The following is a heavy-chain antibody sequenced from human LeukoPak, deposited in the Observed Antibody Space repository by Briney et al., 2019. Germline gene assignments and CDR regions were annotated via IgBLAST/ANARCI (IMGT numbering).Heavy chain of an antibody. CDR3: ARSQFYGSGSYQGRWFDP. CDR1: GGSISSGDYS. Sequence: SETLSLTCAVSGGSISSGDYSWSWIRQPPGKGLEWIGNIYYSGSTYYNPSLKSRVNISVDTSKNQFSLKLTSVTAADTAVYYCARSQFYGSGSYQGRWFDPWGQGTLVTVSS. V-gene: IGHV4-30-4*07. J-gene: IGHJ5*02. CDR2: IYYSGST. D-gene: IGHD3-10*01.